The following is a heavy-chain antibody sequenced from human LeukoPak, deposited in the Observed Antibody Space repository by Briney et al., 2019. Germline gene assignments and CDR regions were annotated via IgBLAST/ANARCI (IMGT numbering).Heavy chain of an antibody. CDR2: IYPGDSDT. CDR3: ARGAKTEVVAATPSHDAFDI. Sequence: LGESLKISCKGSGYSFTSYWIGWVRQMPGKGLEWMGIIYPGDSDTRYSPSFQGQVTISADKSISTAYLQWSSLKASDTAMYYCARGAKTEVVAATPSHDAFDIWGQGTMVTVSS. V-gene: IGHV5-51*01. D-gene: IGHD2-15*01. J-gene: IGHJ3*02. CDR1: GYSFTSYW.